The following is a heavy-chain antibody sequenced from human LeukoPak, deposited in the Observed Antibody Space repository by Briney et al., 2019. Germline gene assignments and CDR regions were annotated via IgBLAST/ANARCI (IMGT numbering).Heavy chain of an antibody. CDR3: ARARQQLAKGPNYYYYYYMDV. CDR2: IIPIFGTA. J-gene: IGHJ6*03. V-gene: IGHV1-69*06. D-gene: IGHD6-13*01. CDR1: GGTFSSYA. Sequence: SVKVSCKASGGTFSSYAISWVRQAPGQGLEWMGGIIPIFGTANYAQKFQGRVTITADKSTSTAYMELSSLRSEDTAVYYCARARQQLAKGPNYYYYYYMDVWGKGTTVTVSS.